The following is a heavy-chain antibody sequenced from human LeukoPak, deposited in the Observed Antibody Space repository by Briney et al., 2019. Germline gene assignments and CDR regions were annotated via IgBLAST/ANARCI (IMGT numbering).Heavy chain of an antibody. Sequence: ASVKVSCKASGYTFTSYYLHWVRQAPGQGLEWLGWINPKSGGTNYARDFQGRVTMTRDTSITTAYMELSSLRSDDTAMYYCAIHWGSGWYFDLWGRGTQVTVSS. J-gene: IGHJ2*01. CDR1: GYTFTSYY. CDR2: INPKSGGT. CDR3: AIHWGSGWYFDL. D-gene: IGHD7-27*01. V-gene: IGHV1-2*02.